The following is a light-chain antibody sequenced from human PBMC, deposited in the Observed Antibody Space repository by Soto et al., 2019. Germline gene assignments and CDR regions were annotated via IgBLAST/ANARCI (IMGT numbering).Light chain of an antibody. Sequence: IVLTQSPAPLSVSPGERVTLSCRTSHSVHSHVAWYQQKPGQAPRLLLYGASTRATGIPDRFSGSGSGTDCTLTISGLEPEDVAVYYCQQYGTSLFTLGGGTKVDIK. V-gene: IGKV3-20*01. CDR1: HSVHSH. J-gene: IGKJ4*01. CDR3: QQYGTSLFT. CDR2: GAS.